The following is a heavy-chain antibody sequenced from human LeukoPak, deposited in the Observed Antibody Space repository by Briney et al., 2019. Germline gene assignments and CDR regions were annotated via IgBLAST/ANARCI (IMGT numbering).Heavy chain of an antibody. D-gene: IGHD6-13*01. CDR3: ASQYSSSWYGGYWFDP. CDR1: GGTFSSYA. J-gene: IGHJ5*02. V-gene: IGHV1-69*13. CDR2: IIPIFGTA. Sequence: SVKVSCKASGGTFSSYAISWVRQAPGQGLEWMGGIIPIFGTANYAQEFQGRVTITADESTSTAYMELSSLRSEDTAVYYCASQYSSSWYGGYWFDPWGQGTLVTVSS.